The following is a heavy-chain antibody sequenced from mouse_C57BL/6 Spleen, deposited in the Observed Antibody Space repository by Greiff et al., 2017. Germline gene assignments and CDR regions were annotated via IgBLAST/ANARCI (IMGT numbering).Heavy chain of an antibody. J-gene: IGHJ2*01. D-gene: IGHD1-1*01. V-gene: IGHV5-4*03. CDR3: ARDSNYYGSSPWYFDG. CDR2: ISAGGSYT. Sequence: EVKLVESGGGLVKPGGSLKLSCAASGFTFSSYAMSWVRQTPEQRLEWVATISAGGSYTYYPDNVKGRFTISRDNAKNNPYLQLSNLKSEDTAMYYCARDSNYYGSSPWYFDGGGKGTTLTVSS. CDR1: GFTFSSYA.